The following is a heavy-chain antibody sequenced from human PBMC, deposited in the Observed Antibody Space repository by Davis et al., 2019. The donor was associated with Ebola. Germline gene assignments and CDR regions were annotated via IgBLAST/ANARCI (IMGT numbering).Heavy chain of an antibody. CDR2: VFSTGNS. J-gene: IGHJ4*02. D-gene: IGHD1-7*01. CDR1: GASVSSSNS. V-gene: IGHV4-39*01. CDR3: AGLSPLGTTIDY. Sequence: PSETLSLTCTVSGASVSSSNSWGRVRQPPGKGLEWIVGVFSTGNSYYNPSLKSRVTISLETSTSQFSLRLSSVTAADTGVYYCAGLSPLGTTIDYCGQGTLVTVSS.